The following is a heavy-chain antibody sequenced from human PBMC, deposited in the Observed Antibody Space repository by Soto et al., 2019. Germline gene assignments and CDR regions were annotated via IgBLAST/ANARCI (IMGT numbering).Heavy chain of an antibody. CDR3: AKGRGGSGSLTPRVDF. V-gene: IGHV3-23*01. D-gene: IGHD3-10*01. J-gene: IGHJ4*02. Sequence: EVQLLESGGGLVQPGGSLRLSCAASGFTFNNYAMTWARQPPGKGLEWVSAISGGGDTTSYADSVKGRFTVSRDGSKNTLYLQMSSLRAEDTALYYCAKGRGGSGSLTPRVDFWGQGTLVTVSS. CDR1: GFTFNNYA. CDR2: ISGGGDTT.